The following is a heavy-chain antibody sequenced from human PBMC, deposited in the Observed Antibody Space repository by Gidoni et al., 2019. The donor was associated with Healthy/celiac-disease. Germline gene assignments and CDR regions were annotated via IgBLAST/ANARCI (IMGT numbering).Heavy chain of an antibody. CDR2: INHSGST. J-gene: IGHJ4*02. CDR3: ARARWGSGGYFDY. V-gene: IGHV4-34*01. D-gene: IGHD6-19*01. CDR1: GGSFSGYY. Sequence: QVQLQQWGAGLLKPSETLSLTCAVYGGSFSGYYWSWIRQPPGKGLEWIGEINHSGSTNYNPSLKSRVTISVDTSKNQFSLKLSSVTAADTAVYYCARARWGSGGYFDYWGQGTLVTVSS.